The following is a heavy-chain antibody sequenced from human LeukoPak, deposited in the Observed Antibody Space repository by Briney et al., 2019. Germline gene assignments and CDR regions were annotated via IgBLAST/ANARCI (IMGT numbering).Heavy chain of an antibody. Sequence: HGESLKISCKGSGYSFTSYWIGWVRQIPGNGLEWMGIIYPGYSDTRYSSSFQGQVTISADRSISTAYLQWSSLKASDTAMYYCNLQSGSDNFDYWGQGTLVTVSS. J-gene: IGHJ4*02. CDR3: NLQSGSDNFDY. V-gene: IGHV5-51*01. CDR1: GYSFTSYW. D-gene: IGHD4-11*01. CDR2: IYPGYSDT.